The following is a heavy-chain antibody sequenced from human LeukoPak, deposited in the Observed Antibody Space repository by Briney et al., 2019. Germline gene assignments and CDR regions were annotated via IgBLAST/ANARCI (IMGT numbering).Heavy chain of an antibody. D-gene: IGHD3-22*01. V-gene: IGHV3-21*01. CDR2: ISVRSNYI. Sequence: GGSLRLSCLASGYTFSSYSINWVRQVPGKGLEWVSSISVRSNYIYYADSVRGRFRISRDDARDSLYLQMNSLRAEDTAVYYRVRLRRNSDTSGFYYYYDFWGQGTLVTVSS. CDR3: VRLRRNSDTSGFYYYYDF. J-gene: IGHJ4*02. CDR1: GYTFSSYS.